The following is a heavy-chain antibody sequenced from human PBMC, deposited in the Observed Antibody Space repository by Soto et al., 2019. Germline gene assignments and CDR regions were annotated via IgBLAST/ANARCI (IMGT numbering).Heavy chain of an antibody. D-gene: IGHD3-22*01. CDR2: IIPIFGAA. CDR1: GGTFSSYA. CDR3: ARDLYDSRGSYYGMDV. J-gene: IGHJ6*02. Sequence: SVKVSCKASGGTFSSYAISWVRQAPGQGLEWMGGIIPIFGAANYAQKFQGRVTITADKSTSTAYMELSSLRSEDTAVYYCARDLYDSRGSYYGMDVWGQGTTVTVSS. V-gene: IGHV1-69*06.